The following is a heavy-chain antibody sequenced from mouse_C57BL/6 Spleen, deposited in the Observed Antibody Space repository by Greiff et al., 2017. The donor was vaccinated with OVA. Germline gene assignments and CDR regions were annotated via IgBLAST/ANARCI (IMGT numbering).Heavy chain of an antibody. Sequence: DVKLVESGGGLVKPGGSLKLSCAASGFTFSSYAMSWVRQTPEKRLEWVATISDGGSYTYYPDNVKGRFTISRDNAKNNLYLQMSHLKSEDTAMYYCARSFDVWGTGTTVTVSS. CDR1: GFTFSSYA. CDR2: ISDGGSYT. J-gene: IGHJ1*03. CDR3: ARSFDV. V-gene: IGHV5-4*03.